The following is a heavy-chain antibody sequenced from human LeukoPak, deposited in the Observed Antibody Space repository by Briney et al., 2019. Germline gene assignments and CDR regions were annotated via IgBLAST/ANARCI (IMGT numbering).Heavy chain of an antibody. CDR2: INHSGST. Sequence: SETLSLTCAVYGGSFSGYYWSWIRQPPGKGLEWIGEINHSGSTNYNPSLKSRVTISVDTSKNQFSLKLSSVTAADTAVYYCARGYSSSFYYMDVWGKGTTVTISS. J-gene: IGHJ6*03. D-gene: IGHD6-13*01. CDR3: ARGYSSSFYYMDV. V-gene: IGHV4-34*01. CDR1: GGSFSGYY.